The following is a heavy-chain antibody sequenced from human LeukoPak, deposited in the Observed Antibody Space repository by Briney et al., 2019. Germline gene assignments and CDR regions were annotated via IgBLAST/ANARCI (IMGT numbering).Heavy chain of an antibody. CDR2: INPNSGGT. CDR3: AREIRGVVSDAFDI. J-gene: IGHJ3*02. CDR1: GYTFTGYY. D-gene: IGHD3-3*01. Sequence: ASVKVYCKASGYTFTGYYMHWVRQAPGQGLEWMGRINPNSGGTNYAQKFQGRVTMTRDTSISTAYMELSRLRSDDTAVYYCAREIRGVVSDAFDIWGQGTMVTVSS. V-gene: IGHV1-2*06.